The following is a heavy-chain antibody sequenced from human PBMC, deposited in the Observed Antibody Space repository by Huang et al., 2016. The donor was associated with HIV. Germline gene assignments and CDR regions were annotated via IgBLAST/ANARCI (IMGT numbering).Heavy chain of an antibody. CDR3: AAGYDTYYDI. CDR2: FAPEHGET. D-gene: IGHD2-21*01. Sequence: QVQLVQSGAEVKKPGASVKVSCKVSGYTITELSIHWVRQAPGNGLEWMGGFAPEHGETTYAQNFQGRVTMTEDTSTDTAYMELHSLRPEDTAVYYCAAGYDTYYDIWGQGTMVIASS. CDR1: GYTITELS. V-gene: IGHV1-24*01. J-gene: IGHJ3*02.